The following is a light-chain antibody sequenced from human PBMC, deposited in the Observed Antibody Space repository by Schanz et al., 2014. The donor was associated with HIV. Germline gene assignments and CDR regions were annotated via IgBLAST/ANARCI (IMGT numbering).Light chain of an antibody. Sequence: QSALTKPASVSGSPGQSITISCTGTSSDVGSYNLVSWYRQHPGKVPKVMIYEVTKRPSGVSNRFSGSKSGNTASLTISGLQAEDEADYYCCSYAPSSTLVFGGGTKLTVL. V-gene: IGLV2-23*02. CDR1: SSDVGSYNL. CDR3: CSYAPSSTLV. J-gene: IGLJ3*02. CDR2: EVT.